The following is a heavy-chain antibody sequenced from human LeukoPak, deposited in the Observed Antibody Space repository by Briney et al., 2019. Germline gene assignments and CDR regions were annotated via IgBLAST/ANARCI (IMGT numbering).Heavy chain of an antibody. D-gene: IGHD3-10*01. CDR2: INKGGDT. CDR1: GGSFSAYY. J-gene: IGHJ5*01. Sequence: SETLSLTCAVYGGSFSAYYWNWIRQSPGKGLEWIGEINKGGDTKYSPSLESRLTISVDTSKNQFSLKLMSVTAADTAVYYCARGPASGSHFAWFDYWGQGALVTVSS. CDR3: ARGPASGSHFAWFDY. V-gene: IGHV4-34*01.